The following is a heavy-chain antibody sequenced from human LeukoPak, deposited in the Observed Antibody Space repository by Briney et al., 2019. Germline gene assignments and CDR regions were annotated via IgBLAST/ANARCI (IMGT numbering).Heavy chain of an antibody. CDR3: ATVGPLYDILTWGVLRADPKPPYNWFDP. CDR2: INPNSGGT. D-gene: IGHD3-9*01. V-gene: IGHV1-2*02. Sequence: GASVKVSCKASGYTFTGYYMHWVRQAPGQGLEWMGWINPNSGGTNYAQKFQGRVTMTEDTSTDTAYMELSSLRSEDTAVYYCATVGPLYDILTWGVLRADPKPPYNWFDPWGQGTLVTVSS. J-gene: IGHJ5*02. CDR1: GYTFTGYY.